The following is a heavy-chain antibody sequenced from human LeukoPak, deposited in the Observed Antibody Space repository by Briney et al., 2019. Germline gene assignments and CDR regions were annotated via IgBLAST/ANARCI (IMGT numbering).Heavy chain of an antibody. CDR3: ARREFARPFDF. CDR1: GDSISSDSHY. D-gene: IGHD3-10*01. J-gene: IGHJ3*01. V-gene: IGHV4-39*07. CDR2: IYYTGLT. Sequence: PSETLSLTCSVSGDSISSDSHYWGWIRQPPGKGLEWIGSIYYTGLTYYNPSLKSRFTISVDTSKNHFSLKLSSVTAADTALYFCARREFARPFDFCGQGTMVTVSS.